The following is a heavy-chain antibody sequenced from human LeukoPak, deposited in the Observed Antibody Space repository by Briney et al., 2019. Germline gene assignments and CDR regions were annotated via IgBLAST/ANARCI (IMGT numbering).Heavy chain of an antibody. CDR2: INHSGST. J-gene: IGHJ4*02. CDR3: ARGGWLQTLNY. D-gene: IGHD5-12*01. CDR1: GGSFSGYY. Sequence: SETLSLTCAVYGGSFSGYYWSWIRQPPGKGLEWIGEINHSGSTNYNPSLKSRVTISVDTSKNQFSLKLSSVTAADTAVYYCARGGWLQTLNYWGQGTLVTVPS. V-gene: IGHV4-34*01.